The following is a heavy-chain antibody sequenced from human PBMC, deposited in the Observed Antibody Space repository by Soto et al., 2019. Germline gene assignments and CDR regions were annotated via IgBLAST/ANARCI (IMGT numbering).Heavy chain of an antibody. CDR3: ARVLTAMAHYGDYPYYYYGMDV. CDR2: IIPIFGTA. Sequence: SVKVSCKASGGTFSSYAISWVRQAPGQGLEWMGGIIPIFGTANYAQKFQGRVTITADESTSTAYMELSSLRSEDTAVYYRARVLTAMAHYGDYPYYYYGMDVWGQGTTVTVSS. D-gene: IGHD4-17*01. V-gene: IGHV1-69*13. CDR1: GGTFSSYA. J-gene: IGHJ6*02.